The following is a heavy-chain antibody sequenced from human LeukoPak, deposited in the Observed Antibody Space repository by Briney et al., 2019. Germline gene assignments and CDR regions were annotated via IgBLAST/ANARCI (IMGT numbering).Heavy chain of an antibody. CDR1: GFTFSSYA. D-gene: IGHD3-22*01. Sequence: GGSLRLSCAASGFTFSSYAMSWVRQAPGKGLEWVSAISGSGGSTYYADSVKGRFTISRDNSKNTLYLQMNSLRAEDAAVYYCARADYDSSASTRKQIDYWGQGTLVTVSS. CDR3: ARADYDSSASTRKQIDY. CDR2: ISGSGGST. J-gene: IGHJ4*02. V-gene: IGHV3-23*01.